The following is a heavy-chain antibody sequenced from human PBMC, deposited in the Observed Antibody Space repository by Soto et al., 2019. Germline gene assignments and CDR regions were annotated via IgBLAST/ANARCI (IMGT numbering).Heavy chain of an antibody. V-gene: IGHV4-30-4*01. CDR1: GGSISSGDYY. J-gene: IGHJ3*02. Sequence: QVQLQESGPGLVKPSQTLSLTCTVSGGSISSGDYYWSWIRQPPGKGLEWIGYIYYSGSTYYNPSPKSGVTISVETSKNQFSLKLSSVTAADTAVYYCARDLMYYYDSSGSPSGGAFDIWGQGTMVTVSS. CDR2: IYYSGST. D-gene: IGHD3-22*01. CDR3: ARDLMYYYDSSGSPSGGAFDI.